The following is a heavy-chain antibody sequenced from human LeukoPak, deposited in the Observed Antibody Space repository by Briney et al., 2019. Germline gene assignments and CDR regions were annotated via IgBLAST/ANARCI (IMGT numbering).Heavy chain of an antibody. D-gene: IGHD6-6*01. V-gene: IGHV3-30*04. CDR1: GFTLNKYA. CDR2: ISSDGREE. J-gene: IGHJ4*02. CDR3: ARDGQLDF. Sequence: GGSLRLSCAASGFTLNKYAMHWVRQAPGQGLESVAVISSDGREEFYPDSVKGRFTISRDTSKNTLYLQMNTLRVEDTAVYYCARDGQLDFWGQGTLVTVSS.